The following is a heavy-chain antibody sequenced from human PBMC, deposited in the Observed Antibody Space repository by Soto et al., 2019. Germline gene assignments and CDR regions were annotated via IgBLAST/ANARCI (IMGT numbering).Heavy chain of an antibody. V-gene: IGHV3-73*01. CDR2: IRSKANSYAT. D-gene: IGHD4-17*01. J-gene: IGHJ4*02. Sequence: GGSLRLSCAASGFTFSGSAMHWVRQASGKGLEWVGRIRSKANSYATAYAASVKGRFTISRDDSKNTAYLQMNSLKTEDTAVYYCTRRTDYGGNSLWGQGTLVTVSS. CDR3: TRRTDYGGNSL. CDR1: GFTFSGSA.